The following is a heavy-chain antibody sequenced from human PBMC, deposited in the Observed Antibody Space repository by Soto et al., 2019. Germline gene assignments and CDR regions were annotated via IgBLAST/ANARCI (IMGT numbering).Heavy chain of an antibody. CDR2: ISSSGSTL. Sequence: GGSLRLSCAASGFTFSSYEMDWVRQAPGKGLDWVSYISSSGSTLYYADSGKGRFTISRDNAKNSLYLQMNSLRAEDTAVYYGARDRRNSGSYYYYGMDVWGQGTTVTVSS. CDR1: GFTFSSYE. CDR3: ARDRRNSGSYYYYGMDV. D-gene: IGHD1-26*01. V-gene: IGHV3-48*03. J-gene: IGHJ6*02.